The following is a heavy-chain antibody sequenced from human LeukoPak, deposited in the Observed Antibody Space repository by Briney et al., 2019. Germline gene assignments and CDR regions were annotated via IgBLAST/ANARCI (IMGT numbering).Heavy chain of an antibody. D-gene: IGHD5-12*01. J-gene: IGHJ4*02. CDR1: GGSISSSSYY. V-gene: IGHV4-39*01. CDR2: IYYSGST. Sequence: SETLSLTCTVSGGSISSSSYYWGWIRQPPGKGLEWIGSIYYSGSTYYNPSLKSRVTISADTSKNQFSLKLSSVTAADTAVYYCARHGSGRGLFDYWGQGTLVTVSS. CDR3: ARHGSGRGLFDY.